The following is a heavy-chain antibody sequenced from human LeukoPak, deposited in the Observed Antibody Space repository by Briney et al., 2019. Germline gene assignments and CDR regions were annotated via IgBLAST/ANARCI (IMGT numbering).Heavy chain of an antibody. D-gene: IGHD3-3*01. CDR3: ARHNYDFDFDS. CDR1: GYTFTSYY. CDR2: ISPKSGGT. J-gene: IGHJ4*02. V-gene: IGHV1-2*02. Sequence: ASVKVSCKASGYTFTSYYIHWVRQAPGQGLEWMGWISPKSGGTNYAQNFQGRVTMTRDTSINTAYMELSRLRPDDTAVYYCARHNYDFDFDSWGQGALVTVSS.